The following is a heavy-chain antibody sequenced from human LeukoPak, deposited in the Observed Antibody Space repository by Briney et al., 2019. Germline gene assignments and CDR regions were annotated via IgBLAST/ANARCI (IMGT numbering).Heavy chain of an antibody. J-gene: IGHJ3*02. D-gene: IGHD1-26*01. V-gene: IGHV3-49*04. CDR3: TRDLSWAVDGRQKDAFDI. CDR1: GFTFGDYA. CDR2: IRSKAYGGTT. Sequence: PGGSLRLSCTASGFTFGDYAMSWVRQAPGKGLEWVGFIRSKAYGGTTEYAASVKGRFTISRDDSKSIAYLQMNSLKTEDTAVYYCTRDLSWAVDGRQKDAFDIWGQGTMVTVSS.